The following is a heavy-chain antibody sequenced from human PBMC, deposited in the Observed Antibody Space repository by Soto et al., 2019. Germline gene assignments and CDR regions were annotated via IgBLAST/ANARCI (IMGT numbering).Heavy chain of an antibody. V-gene: IGHV4-30-4*01. CDR1: GGSISSGDYY. J-gene: IGHJ4*02. Sequence: NPSETLSLTCTVSGGSISSGDYYWSWIRQPPGKGLEWIGYIYYSGSTYYNPSLKSRVTISVDTSKNQFSLKLSSVTAADTAVYYCALARDSSGYYYSPSFDYWGQGTLVTVSS. CDR2: IYYSGST. CDR3: ALARDSSGYYYSPSFDY. D-gene: IGHD3-22*01.